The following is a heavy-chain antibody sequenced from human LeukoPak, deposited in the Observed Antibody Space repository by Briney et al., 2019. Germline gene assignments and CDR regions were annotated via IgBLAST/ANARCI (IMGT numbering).Heavy chain of an antibody. CDR3: GGGGYLLDS. CDR2: ISGDGSNT. J-gene: IGHJ4*02. Sequence: GGSLRLSCAASGFTFSSYWMHWVRQAPVKGLVWDSRISGDGSNTHYADSVKGRFTISRDNAENTLYLQMNSLRPEDSAVYYCGGGGYLLDSWGQGILVTVSS. V-gene: IGHV3-74*01. CDR1: GFTFSSYW. D-gene: IGHD1-26*01.